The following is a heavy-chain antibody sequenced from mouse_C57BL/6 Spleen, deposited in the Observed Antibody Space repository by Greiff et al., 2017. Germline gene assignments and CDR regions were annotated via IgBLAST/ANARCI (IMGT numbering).Heavy chain of an antibody. CDR2: ISDGGSYT. CDR3: AREDGSSYWYFDV. D-gene: IGHD1-1*01. CDR1: GFTFSSYA. J-gene: IGHJ1*03. Sequence: EVKLMESGGGLVKPGGSLKLSCAASGFTFSSYAMSWVRQTPEKRLEWVATISDGGSYTYYPDNVKGRFTISRDNAKTNLYLQMSHLKSEDTAMYYCAREDGSSYWYFDVWGTGTTVTVSS. V-gene: IGHV5-4*01.